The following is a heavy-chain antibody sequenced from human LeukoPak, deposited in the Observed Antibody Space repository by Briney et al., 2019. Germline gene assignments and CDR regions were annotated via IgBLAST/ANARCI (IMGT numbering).Heavy chain of an antibody. J-gene: IGHJ6*02. V-gene: IGHV1-46*01. CDR1: GYTFTSYY. D-gene: IGHD4-17*01. CDR2: INPSGDST. CDR3: ASLSSDYGTDYYYGMDV. Sequence: ASVKVSCKASGYTFTSYYLHWVRQAPGQGLEWVAIINPSGDSTNYAQKFQGRVTVTRDTSTSTIYMELSSLRSEDTAVYYCASLSSDYGTDYYYGMDVWGQGTTVTVTS.